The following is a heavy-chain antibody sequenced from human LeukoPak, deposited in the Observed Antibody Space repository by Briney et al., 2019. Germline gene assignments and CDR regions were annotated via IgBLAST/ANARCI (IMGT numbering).Heavy chain of an antibody. CDR3: ARDLRIQLWLGYFDY. CDR1: GGTFSSYA. J-gene: IGHJ4*02. D-gene: IGHD5-18*01. V-gene: IGHV1-69*06. CDR2: IIPIFGTA. Sequence: SVKVSCKASGGTFSSYAISWVRQAPGQGLEWMGRIIPIFGTANYAQKFQGRVTITADKSTSTAYMELSSLRSEDTAVYYCARDLRIQLWLGYFDYWGQGTLVTVSS.